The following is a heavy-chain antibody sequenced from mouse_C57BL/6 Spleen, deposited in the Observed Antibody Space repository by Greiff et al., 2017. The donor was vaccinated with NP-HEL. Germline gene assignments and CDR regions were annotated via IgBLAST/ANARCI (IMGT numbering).Heavy chain of an antibody. D-gene: IGHD1-1*01. CDR1: GFNIKDYY. V-gene: IGHV14-2*01. J-gene: IGHJ2*01. CDR2: IDPEDGET. CDR3: ASILITTVVADY. Sequence: VQLKESGAELVKPGASVKLSCTASGFNIKDYYMHWVKQRTEQGLEWIGRIDPEDGETKYAPKFQGQATITAATSSNTAYLQLSSLTSEDTAVYYCASILITTVVADYWGQGTTLTVSS.